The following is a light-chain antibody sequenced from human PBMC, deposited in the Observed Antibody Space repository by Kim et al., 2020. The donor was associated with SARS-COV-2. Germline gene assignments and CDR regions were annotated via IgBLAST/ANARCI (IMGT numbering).Light chain of an antibody. J-gene: IGKJ2*02. CDR3: QYSGT. Sequence: GTLSLSPGERATLSCRASQSFSSDYLTWYQHKPGQAPRLLIFASSNRATGIPHRFSGSGSGTDFTLTITRLEPEDFAVYYCQYSGTFGQGTKLEIK. V-gene: IGKV3-20*01. CDR2: ASS. CDR1: QSFSSDY.